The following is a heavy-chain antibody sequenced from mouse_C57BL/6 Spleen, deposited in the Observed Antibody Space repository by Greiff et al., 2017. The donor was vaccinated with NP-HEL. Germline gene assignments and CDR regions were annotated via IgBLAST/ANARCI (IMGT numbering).Heavy chain of an antibody. CDR1: GFTFSSYA. CDR2: ISSGGDYI. CDR3: TRDPHSDYSARDY. V-gene: IGHV5-9-1*02. J-gene: IGHJ4*01. Sequence: EVRLVESGEGLVKPGGSLKLSCAASGFTFSSYAMSWVRQTPEKRLEWVAYISSGGDYIYYADTVKGRFTISRDIASNTLYLQMSSLKSEDTAMYYCTRDPHSDYSARDYWGQGTSVTVSS.